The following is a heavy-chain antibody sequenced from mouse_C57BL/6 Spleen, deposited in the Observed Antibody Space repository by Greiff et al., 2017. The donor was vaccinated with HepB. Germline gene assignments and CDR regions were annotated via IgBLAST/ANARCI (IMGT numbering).Heavy chain of an antibody. Sequence: QVQLQQPGAELVEPGASVKMSCKASGYTFTSYWITWVKQRPGQGLEWIGDIYPGSGSTNYNEKFKSKATLTVDTSSSTAYMQLSSLTSEDSAVYYCARADYYGSSYYFDYWGQGTTLTVSS. J-gene: IGHJ2*01. D-gene: IGHD1-1*01. V-gene: IGHV1-55*01. CDR3: ARADYYGSSYYFDY. CDR2: IYPGSGST. CDR1: GYTFTSYW.